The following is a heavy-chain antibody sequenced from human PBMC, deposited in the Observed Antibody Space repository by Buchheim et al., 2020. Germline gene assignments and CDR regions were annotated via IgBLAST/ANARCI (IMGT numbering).Heavy chain of an antibody. CDR1: GFNFKDYG. Sequence: QVQLVESGGGVVQPGRSLRLSCEASGFNFKDYGMHWVRQAPGKGLEWVALIWHDGGSKYYGDSVKGRFTISRDNSKNMMYLEMNTLRAEDTAVYYCARDISSSSYDCWGQGTL. V-gene: IGHV3-33*01. D-gene: IGHD6-6*01. CDR2: IWHDGGSK. J-gene: IGHJ4*02. CDR3: ARDISSSSYDC.